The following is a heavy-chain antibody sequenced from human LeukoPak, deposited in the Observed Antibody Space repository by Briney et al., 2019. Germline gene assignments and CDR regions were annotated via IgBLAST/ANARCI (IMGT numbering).Heavy chain of an antibody. CDR1: GYTFTTYT. V-gene: IGHV1-18*01. D-gene: IGHD3-22*01. Sequence: ASVKVSCKASGYTFTTYTLSWVRQAPGQGLEWMGWISTYNGNTNSAQRVQGRVTMTTDTSTNTAYMELRSLRSDDTAVYYCARCSSGYYYYDGGLMVDYWGQGTLVTVSS. CDR2: ISTYNGNT. CDR3: ARCSSGYYYYDGGLMVDY. J-gene: IGHJ4*02.